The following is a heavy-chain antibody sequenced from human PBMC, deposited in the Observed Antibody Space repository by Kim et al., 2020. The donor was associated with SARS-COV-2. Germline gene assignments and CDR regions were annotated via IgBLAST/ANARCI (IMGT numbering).Heavy chain of an antibody. Sequence: SETLSLTCTVSGGSISSGGYYWIWIRQHPGKGLEWIGYIDYSGSTYYNPSLKSRVIISVDTSKNQFSLKLSSVTAADTAVYYCARLLGAITIFGVVIVNWFDPWGQGPLVTVSS. V-gene: IGHV4-31*03. D-gene: IGHD3-3*01. CDR2: IDYSGST. J-gene: IGHJ5*02. CDR3: ARLLGAITIFGVVIVNWFDP. CDR1: GGSISSGGYY.